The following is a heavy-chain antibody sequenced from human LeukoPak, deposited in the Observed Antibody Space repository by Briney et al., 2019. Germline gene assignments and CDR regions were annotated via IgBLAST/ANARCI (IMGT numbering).Heavy chain of an antibody. J-gene: IGHJ5*02. CDR1: GGTFSSYA. CDR3: AKRAVCGGDCYSRWFDP. V-gene: IGHV1-69*13. D-gene: IGHD2-21*02. CDR2: IIPIFGTA. Sequence: SVKVSCKASGGTFSSYAISWVRQAPGQGLEWMGGIIPIFGTANYAQKFQGRVTITADESTSTAYMELSSLRSEDTAVYYCAKRAVCGGDCYSRWFDPWGQGTLVTVSS.